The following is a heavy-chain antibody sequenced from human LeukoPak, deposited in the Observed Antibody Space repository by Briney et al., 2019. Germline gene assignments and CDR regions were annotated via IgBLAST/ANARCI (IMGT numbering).Heavy chain of an antibody. J-gene: IGHJ4*02. CDR3: AKDLFGRYSRDY. Sequence: GGSLRLSCAASGFTFSTCSMKWVRQAPGKALEWVSSISGSSYHIYYADSVKGRFTISRDNSKNMLYLQMNSLRAEDTAVYYCAKDLFGRYSRDYWGQGTLVTVSS. CDR2: ISGSSYHI. CDR1: GFTFSTCS. V-gene: IGHV3-21*04. D-gene: IGHD3-10*01.